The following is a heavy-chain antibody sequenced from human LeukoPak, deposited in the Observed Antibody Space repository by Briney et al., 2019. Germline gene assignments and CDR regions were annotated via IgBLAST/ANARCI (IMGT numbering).Heavy chain of an antibody. CDR1: GFTFSSYS. V-gene: IGHV3-48*01. D-gene: IGHD3-10*01. CDR2: ISSSSSTI. CDR3: ARGGAAYYYGSGSYYPLDY. Sequence: PGGSLRLSCAASGFTFSSYSMNWVRQAPGKGLEWVSYISSSSSTIYYADSVKGRFTISRDNAKNSLYLQMNSLRAEDTAVYYCARGGAAYYYGSGSYYPLDYWGQGTLVTVSS. J-gene: IGHJ4*02.